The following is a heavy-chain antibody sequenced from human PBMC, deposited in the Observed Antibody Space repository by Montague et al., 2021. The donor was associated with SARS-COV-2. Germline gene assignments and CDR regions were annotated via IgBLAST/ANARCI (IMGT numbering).Heavy chain of an antibody. CDR3: ARGYRPLILLWFGDRYGYGMDV. D-gene: IGHD3-10*01. Sequence: SETLSLTCAVSGGSFSGFYWSWIRQPPGKGLEWIGEINHSGSTNFNPSLKSRVTVSVDTSKNQFSLKLSSVTAADTAVYYCARGYRPLILLWFGDRYGYGMDVWGQGTPVTVSS. J-gene: IGHJ6*02. CDR2: INHSGST. CDR1: GGSFSGFY. V-gene: IGHV4-34*01.